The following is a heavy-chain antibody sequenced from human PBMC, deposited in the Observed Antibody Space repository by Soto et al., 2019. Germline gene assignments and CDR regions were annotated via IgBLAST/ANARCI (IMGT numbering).Heavy chain of an antibody. D-gene: IGHD6-13*01. CDR3: VRGGYMHACDI. J-gene: IGHJ3*02. Sequence: EVQLVESGGGLVQPGGSLRLSCAASGFTFSSYWMYWVRQAPGKGLEWVSHMNNDGSYIIYAESVKGRFTISRDNAKNTLYLQMNSLRGEDTAVYYCVRGGYMHACDIWGQGTMVTVSS. CDR2: MNNDGSYI. V-gene: IGHV3-74*01. CDR1: GFTFSSYW.